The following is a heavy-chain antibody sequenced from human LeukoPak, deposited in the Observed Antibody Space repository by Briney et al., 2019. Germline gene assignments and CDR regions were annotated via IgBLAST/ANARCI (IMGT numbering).Heavy chain of an antibody. CDR2: ISGSGGST. CDR1: GFTFSSYA. D-gene: IGHD1-1*01. V-gene: IGHV3-23*01. J-gene: IGHJ4*02. CDR3: AKASTFRESSVDY. Sequence: GGSLRLSCAASGFTFSSYAMSWVRQAPGKGLEWFSAISGSGGSTYYADSVKGRFTISRDNSKNTLSLQMDSLRADDTAVYYCAKASTFRESSVDYWGQGTLVTVSS.